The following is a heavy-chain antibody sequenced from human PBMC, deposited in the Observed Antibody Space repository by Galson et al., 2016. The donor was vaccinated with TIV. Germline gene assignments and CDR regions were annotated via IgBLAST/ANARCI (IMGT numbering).Heavy chain of an antibody. Sequence: VKVSCKVSGYTFTDYYMHWVQQAPGKGLEWMGLVDPEDGETIYAEKFQGRVTITADTSTDTAYMELSSLRSEDTAVYYCATGVGAAKYYYSYYMDVRGKGTTVTVSS. J-gene: IGHJ6*03. CDR2: VDPEDGET. V-gene: IGHV1-69-2*01. CDR1: GYTFTDYY. D-gene: IGHD1-26*01. CDR3: ATGVGAAKYYYSYYMDV.